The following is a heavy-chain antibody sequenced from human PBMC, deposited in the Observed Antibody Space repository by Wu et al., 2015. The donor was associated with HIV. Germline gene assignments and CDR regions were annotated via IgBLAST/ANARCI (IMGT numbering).Heavy chain of an antibody. CDR1: GYTFSGYY. D-gene: IGHD4-17*01. V-gene: IGHV1-2*02. CDR3: ARDATPVTTEFDY. Sequence: QVHLVQSGAEVKTPGASVKVSCRTSGYTFSGYYIHWVRQAPGQGPEWMGWINPSRGATMYAQKFEGRVTLTRDTSISTVYLELSSLRSDDTAVYFCARDATPVTTEFDYWGQGT. CDR2: INPSRGAT. J-gene: IGHJ4*02.